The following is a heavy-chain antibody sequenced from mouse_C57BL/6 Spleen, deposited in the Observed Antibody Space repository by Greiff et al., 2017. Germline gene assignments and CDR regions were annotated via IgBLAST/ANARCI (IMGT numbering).Heavy chain of an antibody. J-gene: IGHJ1*03. V-gene: IGHV2-2*01. CDR2: IWSGGST. CDR3: ARNTVITTVVAPYFDV. Sequence: VQLVESGPGLVQPSQSLSITCTVSGFSLTSYGVHWVRQSPGKGLEWLGVIWSGGSTDYNAAFISRLSISKDNSKSQVFFKRNSLQADDTAIYYCARNTVITTVVAPYFDVWGTGTTVTVSS. D-gene: IGHD1-1*01. CDR1: GFSLTSYG.